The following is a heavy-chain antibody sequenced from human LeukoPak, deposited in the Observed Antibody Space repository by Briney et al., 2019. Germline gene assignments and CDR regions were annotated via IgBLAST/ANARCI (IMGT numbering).Heavy chain of an antibody. CDR2: INTHSGGT. D-gene: IGHD3-10*01. J-gene: IGHJ5*02. CDR3: SRHVVTLVRGVNNRKEDWFDP. Sequence: ASVKVSCKASGYSFNTYYMHWVRQAPGQGLEWLGWINTHSGGTNYAQKFLGRVTMTRDKANSTAYLELSGLRPDDTAVYYCSRHVVTLVRGVNNRKEDWFDPWGQGTLVSVSS. CDR1: GYSFNTYY. V-gene: IGHV1-2*02.